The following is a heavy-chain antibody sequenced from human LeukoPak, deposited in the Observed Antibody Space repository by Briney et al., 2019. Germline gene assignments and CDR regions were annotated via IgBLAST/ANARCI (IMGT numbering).Heavy chain of an antibody. V-gene: IGHV3-23*01. Sequence: GGSLRLSCSASGFIFDNFAMNWVRQAPGKGLEWVSYVSGGGAIRHYSASVKGRFTISRDNSKNTLYLEMNSLRAEDTAMYYCAKCSANYYNDAFDVWGRGTMVTVSS. CDR3: AKCSANYYNDAFDV. CDR1: GFIFDNFA. D-gene: IGHD3-10*02. CDR2: VSGGGAIR. J-gene: IGHJ3*01.